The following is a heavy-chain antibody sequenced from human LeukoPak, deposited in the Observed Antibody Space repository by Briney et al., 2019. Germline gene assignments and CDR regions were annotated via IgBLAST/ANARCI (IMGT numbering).Heavy chain of an antibody. V-gene: IGHV3-9*01. Sequence: GGSLRLSCAASGFTFDDYAMHWVRQAPGKGLEWVSGISWNSGSIGYADSVKGRFTISRDNAKNSLYLQMNSLRAEDTALYYCARAGIAAAGTHGYYFDYWGQGTLVTVSS. CDR1: GFTFDDYA. D-gene: IGHD6-13*01. CDR2: ISWNSGSI. CDR3: ARAGIAAAGTHGYYFDY. J-gene: IGHJ4*02.